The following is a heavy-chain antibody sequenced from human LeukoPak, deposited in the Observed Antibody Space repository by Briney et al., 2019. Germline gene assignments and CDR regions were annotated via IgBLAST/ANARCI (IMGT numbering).Heavy chain of an antibody. V-gene: IGHV1-2*02. CDR1: GYTFTGYY. D-gene: IGHD6-13*01. CDR2: INPNSGGT. Sequence: ASVKVSCKASGYTFTGYYMHWVRQAPGQGLEWMGWINPNSGGTNYAPKFQGRVTMTRDTSISTAYMELSRLRSDDTAVYYCARGGYSSSWIDYWGQGTLVTVSS. CDR3: ARGGYSSSWIDY. J-gene: IGHJ4*02.